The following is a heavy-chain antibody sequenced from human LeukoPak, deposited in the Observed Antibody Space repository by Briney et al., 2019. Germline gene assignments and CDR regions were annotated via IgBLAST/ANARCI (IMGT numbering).Heavy chain of an antibody. CDR1: GYTFSSSG. V-gene: IGHV1-18*01. CDR2: ISAYKGNT. Sequence: GGSVKDSCMASGYTFSSSGITGVRPAPGRGREWMGGISAYKGNTKYAQKLQARILMTTDTSTRTAYMEMRSLRFNDTAVYFCARDLPREGYTWFDPGGQGTLVTVSS. J-gene: IGHJ5*02. D-gene: IGHD5-24*01. CDR3: ARDLPREGYTWFDP.